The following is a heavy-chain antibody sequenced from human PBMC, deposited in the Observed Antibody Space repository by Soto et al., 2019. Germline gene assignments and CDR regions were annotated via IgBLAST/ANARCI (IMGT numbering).Heavy chain of an antibody. J-gene: IGHJ4*02. Sequence: ASVKVSCKPPGYTFTSYDINWVRQATGQGFEWLGWMSSNSGDTGYAQKFQGRVTLTRDTSIRTAYMELSSLTSEVTAVYYCVRGPPRSGFDYWGQGTLVTVSS. CDR1: GYTFTSYD. V-gene: IGHV1-8*01. CDR3: VRGPPRSGFDY. CDR2: MSSNSGDT. D-gene: IGHD3-10*01.